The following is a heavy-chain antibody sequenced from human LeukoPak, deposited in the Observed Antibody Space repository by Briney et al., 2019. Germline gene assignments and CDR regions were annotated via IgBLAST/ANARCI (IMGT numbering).Heavy chain of an antibody. V-gene: IGHV1-69*13. CDR3: ATPRPDSSGYYYVFDY. Sequence: SVKVSCKASGYTFTSYGISWVRQAPGQGLEWMGGIIPIFGTANYAQKFQGRVTITADESTSTAYMELSSLRSEDTAVYYCATPRPDSSGYYYVFDYWGQGTLVTVSS. J-gene: IGHJ4*02. CDR1: GYTFTSYG. D-gene: IGHD3-22*01. CDR2: IIPIFGTA.